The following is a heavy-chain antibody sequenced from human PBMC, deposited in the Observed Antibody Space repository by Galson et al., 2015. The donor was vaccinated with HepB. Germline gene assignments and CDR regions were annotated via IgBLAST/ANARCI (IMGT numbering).Heavy chain of an antibody. CDR3: ARRWDTLVVKH. Sequence: SLRLSCAASGFTVSSNYMSWVRQAPGKGLEWVSVIYSGGSTYYADSVKGRFTTSRDNSKNTLYLQMDSLRAEDTAIYYCARRWDTLVVKHWGQGTRVTVSS. CDR1: GFTVSSNY. J-gene: IGHJ1*01. CDR2: IYSGGST. D-gene: IGHD2-2*01. V-gene: IGHV3-53*01.